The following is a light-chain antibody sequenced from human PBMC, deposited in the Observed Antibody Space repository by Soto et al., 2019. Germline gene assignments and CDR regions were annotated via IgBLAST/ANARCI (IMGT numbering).Light chain of an antibody. J-gene: IGKJ3*01. CDR1: QAISRY. CDR3: QQLNTYPRFT. Sequence: DIQLTQSPSFLSASVGDRVTITCRASQAISRYLAWYQQKAGKAPKLLTYAASTLQKGVPSRFSGSGSGTEFTLTISSLQPDDFATDYCQQLNTYPRFTFGPGTEVDI. V-gene: IGKV1-9*01. CDR2: AAS.